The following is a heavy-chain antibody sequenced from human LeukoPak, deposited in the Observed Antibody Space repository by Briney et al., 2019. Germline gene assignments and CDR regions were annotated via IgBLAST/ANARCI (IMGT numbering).Heavy chain of an antibody. CDR2: INPNSGGT. J-gene: IGHJ4*02. D-gene: IGHD3-10*01. CDR3: ASHYYGSGSYFFDY. Sequence: ASVTVSCKASGYTFTSYYVHWVRQAPGQGLEWMGWINPNSGGTNYAQKFQGRVTMTRDTSISTAYMELSRLRSDDTAVYYCASHYYGSGSYFFDYWGQGTLVTVSS. V-gene: IGHV1-2*02. CDR1: GYTFTSYY.